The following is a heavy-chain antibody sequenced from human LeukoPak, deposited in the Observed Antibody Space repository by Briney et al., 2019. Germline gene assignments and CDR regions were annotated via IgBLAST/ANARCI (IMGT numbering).Heavy chain of an antibody. V-gene: IGHV4-39*07. D-gene: IGHD1-26*01. CDR1: GGSISRSSYY. Sequence: KPSETLSLTCSVSGGSISRSSYYWGWIRQPPGKGLEWIGSIYYSGSTYYNPSLESRVTISVDTSKNQFSLKVSSETAADTAVYYCARAWSWYYMDVWGKGTTVTVSS. CDR2: IYYSGST. J-gene: IGHJ6*03. CDR3: ARAWSWYYMDV.